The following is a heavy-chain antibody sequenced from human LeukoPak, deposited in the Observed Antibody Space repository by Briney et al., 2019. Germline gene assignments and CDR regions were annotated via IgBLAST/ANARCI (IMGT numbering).Heavy chain of an antibody. CDR1: GFSFSSYD. J-gene: IGHJ6*02. Sequence: GGSLRLSCAASGFSFSSYDMHWVRQGTGKGLEWVSSIGTAGDTYYLGSVKGRSTIPRENAKNSLYLQMNSLRAGDTAVYYCARGSCRSTSCYERLNGLDVWGQGTTVTVSS. CDR2: IGTAGDT. D-gene: IGHD2-2*01. V-gene: IGHV3-13*01. CDR3: ARGSCRSTSCYERLNGLDV.